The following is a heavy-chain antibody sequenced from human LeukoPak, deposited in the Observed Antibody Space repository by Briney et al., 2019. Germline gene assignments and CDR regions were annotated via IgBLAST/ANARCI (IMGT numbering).Heavy chain of an antibody. D-gene: IGHD5-18*01. Sequence: KAGGSLRLSCAASGFTFSSYSMNWVRQAPGKGLEWVSSISSNSSYIYYADSVKGRFTISRDNAKNSLYLQMNSLRAEDTAVYYCARDIQLWSYFDYWGQGTLVTVSS. V-gene: IGHV3-21*01. CDR1: GFTFSSYS. CDR2: ISSNSSYI. CDR3: ARDIQLWSYFDY. J-gene: IGHJ4*02.